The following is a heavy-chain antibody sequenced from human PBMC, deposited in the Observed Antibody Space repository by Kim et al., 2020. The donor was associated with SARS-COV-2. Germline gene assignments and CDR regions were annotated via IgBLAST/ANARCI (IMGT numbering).Heavy chain of an antibody. D-gene: IGHD5-12*01. CDR1: GGSISSYY. CDR3: ARYRMATTDWFDP. J-gene: IGHJ5*02. V-gene: IGHV4-59*01. Sequence: SETLSLTCTVSGGSISSYYWSWIRQPPGKGLEWIGYIYYSGSTNYNPSLKSRVTISVDTSKNQFSLKLSSVTAADTAVYYCARYRMATTDWFDPWGQGTLVTVSS. CDR2: IYYSGST.